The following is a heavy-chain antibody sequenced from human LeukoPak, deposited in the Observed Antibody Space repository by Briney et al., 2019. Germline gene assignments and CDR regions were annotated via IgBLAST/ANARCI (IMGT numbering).Heavy chain of an antibody. D-gene: IGHD4-17*01. CDR2: INHSGST. CDR1: GGSFSGYY. V-gene: IGHV4-34*01. J-gene: IGHJ4*02. Sequence: SETLSLTCAVYGGSFSGYYWSWIRQPPGKGLEWIGEINHSGSTNYNPSLKSRVTISVDTSKNQFSLKLSSVTAADTAVYYCARSDYGDYPLDYWGQGTLVTLSS. CDR3: ARSDYGDYPLDY.